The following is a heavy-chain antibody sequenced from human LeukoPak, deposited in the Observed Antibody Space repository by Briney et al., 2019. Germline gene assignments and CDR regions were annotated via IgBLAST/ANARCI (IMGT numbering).Heavy chain of an antibody. V-gene: IGHV3-7*01. J-gene: IGHJ4*02. CDR1: GFXFSSYW. Sequence: GGSLRLSCAASGFXFSSYWMSWVRQAPGKGLEWVANIEQDGSEKYYVDSVKGRFTISRDNAKNSPYLQMNSLRAEDTAVYYCARDKVTQLVRGYYFDYWGQGTLVTVSS. CDR3: ARDKVTQLVRGYYFDY. D-gene: IGHD6-13*01. CDR2: IEQDGSEK.